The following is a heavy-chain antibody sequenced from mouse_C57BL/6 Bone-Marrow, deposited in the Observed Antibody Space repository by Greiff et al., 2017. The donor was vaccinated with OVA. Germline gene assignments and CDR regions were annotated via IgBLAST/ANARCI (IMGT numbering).Heavy chain of an antibody. CDR3: TNCAY. J-gene: IGHJ3*01. CDR1: GFNIKDYC. CDR2: IDPENGGT. V-gene: IGHV14-4*01. Sequence: VQLQQPGAELVRPGASVKLSCTASGFNIKDYCMHWVKQRPGQGLEWIGRIDPENGGTEYASKFQGQATMTADTSSNTAYLQLSRLTSEDTAVYYCTNCAYWGQGTLVTVSA.